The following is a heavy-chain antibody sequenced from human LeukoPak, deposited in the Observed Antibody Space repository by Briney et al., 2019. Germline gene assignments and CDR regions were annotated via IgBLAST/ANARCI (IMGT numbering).Heavy chain of an antibody. V-gene: IGHV3-74*01. CDR1: GFTCSSYW. CDR2: INSDGSST. D-gene: IGHD2-2*02. Sequence: PGGSLRLSCAASGFTCSSYWMHWVRQAPGKGLVWVSRINSDGSSTCYADSVKGRFTISRDNAKNTLYLQMNSVRAEDTAVYYCARGGDIVVVPAAILSYWGHGTLVTVSS. J-gene: IGHJ4*01. CDR3: ARGGDIVVVPAAILSY.